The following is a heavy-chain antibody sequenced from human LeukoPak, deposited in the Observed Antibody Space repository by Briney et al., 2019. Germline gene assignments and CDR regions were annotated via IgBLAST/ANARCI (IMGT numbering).Heavy chain of an antibody. Sequence: PGGSLRLSCAASGFTFSDHAMSWVRQAPAKGLEWVSSINGNGGGSYYIDSVKGRFTISRDNSKNTLYLQMNSLRAEDTAVYYCARDPSSWDWGQGTLVTVSS. D-gene: IGHD6-6*01. CDR3: ARDPSSWD. J-gene: IGHJ4*02. CDR1: GFTFSDHA. CDR2: INGNGGGS. V-gene: IGHV3-23*01.